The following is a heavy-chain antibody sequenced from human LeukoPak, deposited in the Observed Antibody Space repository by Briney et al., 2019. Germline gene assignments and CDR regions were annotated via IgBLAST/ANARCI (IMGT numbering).Heavy chain of an antibody. D-gene: IGHD2-8*02. CDR3: ATATRPRWRYWPFEY. CDR1: GDTLTELS. Sequence: SGKVSCKVSGDTLTELSMHWVRQAPGKGLEWMGGFDPEDGETIYAQKFQGRVTMTEDTSTDTAYMELSSLRSEDTAVYYCATATRPRWRYWPFEYWGKGTLVTVSS. J-gene: IGHJ4*02. V-gene: IGHV1-24*01. CDR2: FDPEDGET.